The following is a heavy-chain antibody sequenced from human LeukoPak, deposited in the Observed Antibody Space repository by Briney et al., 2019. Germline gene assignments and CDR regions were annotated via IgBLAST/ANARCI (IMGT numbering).Heavy chain of an antibody. J-gene: IGHJ6*02. CDR1: GFTCRSYR. D-gene: IGHD3-10*01. Sequence: GGPLSPSCPASGFTCRSYRMIWVGQPPGKGLEWVSFIISSSSYIYYADSVKGRFTISRDNAKNSLYLQMNSLRAEDTAVYYCARDYYLDVWGQGTTVTVSS. CDR3: ARDYYLDV. CDR2: IISSSSYI. V-gene: IGHV3-21*01.